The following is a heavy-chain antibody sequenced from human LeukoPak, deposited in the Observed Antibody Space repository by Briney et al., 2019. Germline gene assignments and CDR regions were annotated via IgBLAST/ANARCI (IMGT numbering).Heavy chain of an antibody. V-gene: IGHV3-23*01. CDR2: ISGSGGST. J-gene: IGHJ4*02. CDR3: AKDGYSGYDVFDC. CDR1: GFTFSSYA. Sequence: PGGSLRLSCAVSGFTFSSYAMSWVRQAPGKGLEWVSAISGSGGSTYYADSVKGRFTISRDNSKNTLYLQMNSLRAEDTAVYYCAKDGYSGYDVFDCWGQGTLVTVSS. D-gene: IGHD5-12*01.